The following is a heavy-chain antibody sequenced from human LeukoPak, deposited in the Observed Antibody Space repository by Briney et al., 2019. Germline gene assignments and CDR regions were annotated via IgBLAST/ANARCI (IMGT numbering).Heavy chain of an antibody. Sequence: PSETLSLTCTVSGGSISSSCCCWGWLRQPPGKGREWVGSIYYSSSTYCNPSPKSRVTRSVDTSNNQPSLKLGSVPAAHTAVHYCARLQRITMFGVVILGWFDPWGQGTLVTVSS. CDR1: GGSISSSCCC. J-gene: IGHJ5*02. CDR2: IYYSSST. V-gene: IGHV4-39*01. CDR3: ARLQRITMFGVVILGWFDP. D-gene: IGHD3-3*01.